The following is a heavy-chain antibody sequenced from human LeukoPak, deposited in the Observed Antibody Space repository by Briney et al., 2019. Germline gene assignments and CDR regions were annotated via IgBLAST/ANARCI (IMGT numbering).Heavy chain of an antibody. V-gene: IGHV1-2*02. D-gene: IGHD3-22*01. CDR2: INPNSGGT. Sequence: ASVKVSCKASGYTFTGYYMHWVRQAPGQGLEWMGWINPNSGGTNYAQKFQGRVTMTRDTSISTAYMELSRLRSDDTAVYYCARQYYYDSSGYANWFDPWGQGTLVTVSS. J-gene: IGHJ5*02. CDR3: ARQYYYDSSGYANWFDP. CDR1: GYTFTGYY.